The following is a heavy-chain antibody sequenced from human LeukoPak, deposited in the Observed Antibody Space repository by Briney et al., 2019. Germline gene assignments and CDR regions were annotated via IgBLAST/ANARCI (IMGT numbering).Heavy chain of an antibody. D-gene: IGHD5-12*01. Sequence: GGSLRLSCAASGFTFSSYSMNWVRQAPGKGLEWVSSISSSSSYIYYADSVKGRFTISRDNAKNSLYLQVNSLRAEDTAVYYCARGGLGYSGYDLFWGQGTLVTVSS. CDR3: ARGGLGYSGYDLF. J-gene: IGHJ4*02. CDR1: GFTFSSYS. CDR2: ISSSSSYI. V-gene: IGHV3-21*01.